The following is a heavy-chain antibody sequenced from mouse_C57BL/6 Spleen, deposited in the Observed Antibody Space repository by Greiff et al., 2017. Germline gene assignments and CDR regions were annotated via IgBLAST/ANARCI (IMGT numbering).Heavy chain of an antibody. CDR2: IDPNSGGT. J-gene: IGHJ3*01. CDR3: ERNYYGSSPAWFAY. CDR1: GYTFTSYW. Sequence: QVQLQQPGAELVKPGASVKLSCKASGYTFTSYWMHWVKQRPGRGLEWSGRIDPNSGGTKYNEKFKSKATLTVDKPSSTAYMQLSSLTSEDSAVYYCERNYYGSSPAWFAYWGQGTLVTVSA. V-gene: IGHV1-72*01. D-gene: IGHD1-1*01.